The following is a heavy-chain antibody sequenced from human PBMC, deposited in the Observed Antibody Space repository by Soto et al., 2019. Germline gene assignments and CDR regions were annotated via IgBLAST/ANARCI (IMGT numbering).Heavy chain of an antibody. CDR1: GFTFSSYA. J-gene: IGHJ4*02. CDR2: ISGSGDST. D-gene: IGHD2-15*01. CDR3: AKDMRCSGGSRYSDFDY. Sequence: EVQLLESGGGLVQPGGSLRLSCAASGFTFSSYAMSWVRQAPGKGLEWVSAISGSGDSTYYADSVKGRFTISRDNSKNTLYLQMRSLRAEDTAVYYCAKDMRCSGGSRYSDFDYWGQGTLVTVSS. V-gene: IGHV3-23*01.